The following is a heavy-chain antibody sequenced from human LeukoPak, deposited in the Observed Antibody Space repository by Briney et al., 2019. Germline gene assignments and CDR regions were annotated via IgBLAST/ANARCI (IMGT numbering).Heavy chain of an antibody. D-gene: IGHD1-26*01. CDR2: IIPIFGTA. V-gene: IGHV1-69*05. J-gene: IGHJ6*03. CDR1: GGTFSSYA. Sequence: GASVKVSCKASGGTFSSYAISWVRQAPGQGLEWMGGIIPIFGTANYAQKFQGRVTITTDESTSTAYMELSSLRSEDTAVYYCALLATTRYYYYYMDVWGKGTTVTVSS. CDR3: ALLATTRYYYYYMDV.